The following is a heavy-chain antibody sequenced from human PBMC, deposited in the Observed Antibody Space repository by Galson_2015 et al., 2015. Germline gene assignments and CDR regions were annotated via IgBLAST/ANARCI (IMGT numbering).Heavy chain of an antibody. CDR2: INPNSGGT. CDR1: GYTFTGYY. CDR3: ARGPRIVVVPAPSRYVIDY. Sequence: SVKVSCKASGYTFTGYYMHWVRQAPGQGLEWMGRINPNSGGTNYAQKFQGRVTMTRDTSISTAYMELSRPRSDDTAVYYCARGPRIVVVPAPSRYVIDYWSQGTLVTVSS. J-gene: IGHJ4*02. D-gene: IGHD2-2*01. V-gene: IGHV1-2*06.